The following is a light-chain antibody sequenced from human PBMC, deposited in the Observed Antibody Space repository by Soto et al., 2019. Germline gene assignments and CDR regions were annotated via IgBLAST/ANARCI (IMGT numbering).Light chain of an antibody. CDR2: VAS. J-gene: IGKJ1*01. CDR3: QEYNNYWT. V-gene: IGKV1-17*01. CDR1: QDIGIN. Sequence: DIQMTQSPSSLSASVGDRVTMTCRASQDIGINLGWFQQKPGKAPKRLIYVASSLQSGVPSRFSASGSGTEFTLTISSLHPDDFATYYCQEYNNYWTFGQGTKVDIK.